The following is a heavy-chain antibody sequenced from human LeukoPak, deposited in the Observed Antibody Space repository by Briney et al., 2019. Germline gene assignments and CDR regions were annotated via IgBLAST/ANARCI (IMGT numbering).Heavy chain of an antibody. V-gene: IGHV3-23*01. CDR3: AKSESGYPLLFDY. D-gene: IGHD3-3*01. CDR2: ISGSGGST. J-gene: IGHJ4*02. CDR1: GFTFSSYA. Sequence: GGSLRLSCAASGFTFSSYAMSWVRQAPGKGLEWVSAISGSGGSTCYADSVKGRFTISRDNSKNTLYLQMNSLRAEDTAVYYCAKSESGYPLLFDYWGQGTLVTVSS.